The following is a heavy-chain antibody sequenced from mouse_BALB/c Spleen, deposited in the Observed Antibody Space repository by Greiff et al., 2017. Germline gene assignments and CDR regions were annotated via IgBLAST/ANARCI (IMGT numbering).Heavy chain of an antibody. V-gene: IGHV5-6*01. CDR2: ISSGGSYT. D-gene: IGHD2-1*01. CDR3: ARQGDGNPFYAMDY. CDR1: GFTFSSYG. J-gene: IGHJ4*01. Sequence: EVKLVESGGDLVKPGGSLKLSCAASGFTFSSYGMSWVRQTPDKRLEWVATISSGGSYTYYPDSVKGRFTISRDNAKNTLYLQMSSLKSEDTAMYYCARQGDGNPFYAMDYWGQGTSVTVSS.